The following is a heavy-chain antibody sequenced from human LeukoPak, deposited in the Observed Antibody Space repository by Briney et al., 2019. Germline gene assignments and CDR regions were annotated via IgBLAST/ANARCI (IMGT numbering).Heavy chain of an antibody. J-gene: IGHJ5*02. CDR3: ARRSTVAGRGRFDP. V-gene: IGHV4-39*01. CDR2: VHYSGST. CDR1: GGSIRSSSYY. Sequence: SETLSLTCTVSGGSIRSSSYYWGWIRQPPGKGLEWMGSVHYSGSTYDNPSLKSRVTISVDTSKNQFSLKLISVTAADTAVYYCARRSTVAGRGRFDPWGQGTLVTVSS. D-gene: IGHD6-19*01.